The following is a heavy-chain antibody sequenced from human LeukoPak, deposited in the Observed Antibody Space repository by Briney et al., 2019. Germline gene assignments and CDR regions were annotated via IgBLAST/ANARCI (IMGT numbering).Heavy chain of an antibody. CDR2: IRYDGSNK. J-gene: IGHJ4*02. D-gene: IGHD6-6*01. Sequence: GGSLRLSCAASGFTFSSYGMHWVRQAPGKGLEWVAFIRYDGSNKYYADSVKGRFTISRDNSKNTLYLQMNSLRAEDTAVYYCANLGRSIAAHRGYYWGQGTLVTVSS. CDR3: ANLGRSIAAHRGYY. V-gene: IGHV3-30*02. CDR1: GFTFSSYG.